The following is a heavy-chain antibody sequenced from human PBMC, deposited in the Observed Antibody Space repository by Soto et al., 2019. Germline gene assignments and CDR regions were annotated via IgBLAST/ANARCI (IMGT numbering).Heavy chain of an antibody. Sequence: GASVKVSCKASGYTFTSYGISWVRQAPGQGLEWMGWISAYNGNTNYAQKLQGRVTMTTDTSTSTAYMELRGLRSDDTAVYYCARVKVTTPSHVYYYYYYYMDVWGKGTTVTVSS. CDR3: ARVKVTTPSHVYYYYYYYMDV. D-gene: IGHD4-17*01. CDR2: ISAYNGNT. J-gene: IGHJ6*03. V-gene: IGHV1-18*01. CDR1: GYTFTSYG.